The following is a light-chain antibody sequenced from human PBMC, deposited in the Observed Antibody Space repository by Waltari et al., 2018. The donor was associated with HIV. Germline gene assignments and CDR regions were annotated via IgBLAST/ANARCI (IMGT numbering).Light chain of an antibody. CDR1: SSNIGTYNL. CDR2: EVS. CDR3: CSYACSSTLV. Sequence: QSALTQPASVSGSPGQSITISCTGTSSNIGTYNLVSWHQQHPGKAPKTLIYEVSQRPSGVSNRFSGSKSGNTASLTISGLQAEDEADYYCCSYACSSTLVFGGGTKVTVL. V-gene: IGLV2-23*02. J-gene: IGLJ3*02.